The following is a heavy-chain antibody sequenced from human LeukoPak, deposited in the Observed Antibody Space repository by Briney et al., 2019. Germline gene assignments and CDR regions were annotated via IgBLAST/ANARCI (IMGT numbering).Heavy chain of an antibody. Sequence: SETLSLTCTVSDGSINNYYWTWIRQPPGKGLEWIGYIYYTGSTNYNSSLRSRVSISVDTSKNQFSLKVNSETAADTAVYYCARRYGPGRFDFWGQGTLVTVSS. D-gene: IGHD3-10*01. J-gene: IGHJ4*02. CDR3: ARRYGPGRFDF. CDR1: DGSINNYY. V-gene: IGHV4-59*01. CDR2: IYYTGST.